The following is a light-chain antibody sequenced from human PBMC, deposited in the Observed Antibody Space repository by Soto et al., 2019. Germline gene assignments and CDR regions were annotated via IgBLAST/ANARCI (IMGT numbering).Light chain of an antibody. Sequence: QSVLTQPPSASGTPGQRVTISCSGSTSNIGSNSVNWYQQLPGTAPKLLIYSNNQRPSGVPDRFSGSKSGTSVSLAISGLQSEDEADYYCAAWDGSLNGWVFGGGTKVTVL. CDR2: SNN. J-gene: IGLJ3*02. CDR1: TSNIGSNS. V-gene: IGLV1-44*01. CDR3: AAWDGSLNGWV.